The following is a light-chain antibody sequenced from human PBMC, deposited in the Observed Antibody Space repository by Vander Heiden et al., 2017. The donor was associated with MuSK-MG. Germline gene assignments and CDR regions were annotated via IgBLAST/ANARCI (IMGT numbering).Light chain of an antibody. CDR2: WAS. Sequence: DIVMTQSPDSLAVSLGERATINCKSSQSVLYSSNNKNYLAWYQQRPGQPPKLLIYWASTRESGVPERFSGSGSGTDFTLTISNLQAEDVAVYYCHQYYLTPRTFGQGTKLEIK. J-gene: IGKJ2*01. V-gene: IGKV4-1*01. CDR3: HQYYLTPRT. CDR1: QSVLYSSNNKNY.